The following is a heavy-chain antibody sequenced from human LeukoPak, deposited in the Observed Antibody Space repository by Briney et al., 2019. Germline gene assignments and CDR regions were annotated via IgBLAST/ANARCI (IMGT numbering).Heavy chain of an antibody. D-gene: IGHD1-26*01. CDR2: ISGDGSST. CDR3: SKSNSGSYWGVLDY. Sequence: PGGSLRLSCAASGFXFDNYAIYWVRQAPGKGLEWVSLISGDGSSTYYADSVKGRFTISRDDSKNSLYLQMNSLRIGDTALYYCSKSNSGSYWGVLDYWGQGTLVTVSS. J-gene: IGHJ4*02. V-gene: IGHV3-43*02. CDR1: GFXFDNYA.